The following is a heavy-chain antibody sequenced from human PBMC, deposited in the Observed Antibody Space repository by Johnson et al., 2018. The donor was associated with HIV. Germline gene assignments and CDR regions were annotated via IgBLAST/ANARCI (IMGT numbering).Heavy chain of an antibody. CDR1: GFTFSSYA. CDR3: ARDELYRMYALTALDI. CDR2: ISYDGSNK. D-gene: IGHD2-8*01. J-gene: IGHJ3*02. V-gene: IGHV3-30-3*01. Sequence: QVQLVESGGGVVQPGRSLRLSCAASGFTFSSYAMHWVRQAPGKGLEWVAVISYDGSNKYYADSVKGRFTISRDNSKNTLYLQMNSLRDEDTAVYYCARDELYRMYALTALDIWGQGTTVIVSS.